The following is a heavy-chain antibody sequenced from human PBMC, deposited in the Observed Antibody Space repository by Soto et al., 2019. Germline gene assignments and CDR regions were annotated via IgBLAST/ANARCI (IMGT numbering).Heavy chain of an antibody. CDR1: GGTFSSYA. D-gene: IGHD5-12*01. CDR3: AREVSGDGYNQPAHYFDY. V-gene: IGHV1-69*13. J-gene: IGHJ4*02. Sequence: SVKVSCKASGGTFSSYAISWVRQAPGQGLEWMGGNIPIFGTANYAQKFQGRVTITADESTSTAYMELSNLRSEDTAVYYCAREVSGDGYNQPAHYFDYWGQGTLVTVSS. CDR2: NIPIFGTA.